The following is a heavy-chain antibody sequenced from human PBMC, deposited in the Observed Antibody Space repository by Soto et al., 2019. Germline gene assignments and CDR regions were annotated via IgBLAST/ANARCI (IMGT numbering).Heavy chain of an antibody. CDR1: GGSISSGDYY. V-gene: IGHV4-30-4*01. CDR3: ARTTRGQWLVHQDY. J-gene: IGHJ4*02. Sequence: SETLSLTCTVSGGSISSGDYYWSWIRQPPGKGLEWIGYIYYSGSTYYNPSLKSRVTISVDTSKNQFSLKLSSVTAADTAVYYCARTTRGQWLVHQDYWGQGTLVTVSS. CDR2: IYYSGST. D-gene: IGHD6-19*01.